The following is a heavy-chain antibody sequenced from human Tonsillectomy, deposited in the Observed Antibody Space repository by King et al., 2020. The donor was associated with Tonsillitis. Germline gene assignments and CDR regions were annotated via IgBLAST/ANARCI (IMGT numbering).Heavy chain of an antibody. J-gene: IGHJ6*02. CDR3: ARAQVVAARATFYYGMDV. D-gene: IGHD2-15*01. CDR2: IYYSGCT. CDR1: GGSISSYY. V-gene: IGHV4-59*01. Sequence: QLQESGPGLVKPSETLSLTCTVSGGSISSYYWSWIRQPPGKGLEWIGYIYYSGCTNYNPSLKSRVTISVDTSKNQFSLKLSSVTAADTAVYYCARAQVVAARATFYYGMDVWGQGTTVTVSS.